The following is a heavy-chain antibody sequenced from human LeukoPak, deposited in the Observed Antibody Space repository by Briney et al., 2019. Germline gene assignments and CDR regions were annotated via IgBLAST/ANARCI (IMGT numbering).Heavy chain of an antibody. J-gene: IGHJ4*02. CDR1: GFTFSDYY. CDR2: IRPSGDNT. V-gene: IGHV3-11*04. D-gene: IGHD3-10*01. CDR3: ARERFHGSGAPRYDY. Sequence: GGSLRLSCAASGFTFSDYYMSWIRQAPGGGLEWVSSIRPSGDNTYYGDSVKDRFTISRDNSKNTVYLQMNNMRVDDTAVYYCARERFHGSGAPRYDYWGQGTLVTVSS.